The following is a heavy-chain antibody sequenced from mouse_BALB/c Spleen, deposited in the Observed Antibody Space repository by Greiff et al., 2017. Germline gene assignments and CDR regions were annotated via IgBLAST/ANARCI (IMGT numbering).Heavy chain of an antibody. CDR2: IWSGGST. CDR3: ARKRGNHDYYAMDY. Sequence: VKVVESGPGLVQPSQSLSITCTVSGFSLTSYGVHWVRQSPGKGLEWLGVIWSGGSTDYNAAFISRLSISKDNSKSQVFFKMNSLQANDTAIYYCARKRGNHDYYAMDYWGQGTSVTVSS. V-gene: IGHV2-2*02. CDR1: GFSLTSYG. D-gene: IGHD2-1*01. J-gene: IGHJ4*01.